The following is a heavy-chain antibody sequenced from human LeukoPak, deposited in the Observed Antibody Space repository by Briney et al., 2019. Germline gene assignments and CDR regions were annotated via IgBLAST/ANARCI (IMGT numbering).Heavy chain of an antibody. CDR2: IIPILGIA. CDR1: GGTFSSYA. CDR3: ARELATERFDY. Sequence: ASVTVSCKASGGTFSSYAISWVRHAPGQGLEWMGRIIPILGIANYAQKFQGRVTITADKSTSTAYMELSSLRSEDTAVYYCARELATERFDYWGQGTLVTVSS. D-gene: IGHD5-12*01. V-gene: IGHV1-69*04. J-gene: IGHJ4*02.